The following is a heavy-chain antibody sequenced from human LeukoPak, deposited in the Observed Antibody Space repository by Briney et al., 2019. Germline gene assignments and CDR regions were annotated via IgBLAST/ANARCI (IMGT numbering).Heavy chain of an antibody. D-gene: IGHD3-10*01. CDR1: GFTFSNAW. Sequence: GGSLRLSRAASGFTFSNAWMRWVRQAAGKGLEWVGRIKSKSDGGKADYAAPVKGRFTISRDDSRNTLFLQMNSLKTEDTAVYYWTTVLRWELADVDRWRQGTLVTVSS. CDR2: IKSKSDGGKA. V-gene: IGHV3-15*05. CDR3: TTVLRWELADVDR. J-gene: IGHJ5*02.